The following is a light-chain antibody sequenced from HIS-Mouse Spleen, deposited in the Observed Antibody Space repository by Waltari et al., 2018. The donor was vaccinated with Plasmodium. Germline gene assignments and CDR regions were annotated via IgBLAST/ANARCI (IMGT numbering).Light chain of an antibody. Sequence: DMQMTQPHSPLSSSAGDRITSTCRASQSISSWLAWYQQKPGKAPKLLIYKASSLESGVPSRFSGSGSGTEFTLTISSLQPDDFATYYCQQYNSYSWTFGQGTKVEIK. V-gene: IGKV1-5*03. CDR2: KAS. CDR3: QQYNSYSWT. CDR1: QSISSW. J-gene: IGKJ1*01.